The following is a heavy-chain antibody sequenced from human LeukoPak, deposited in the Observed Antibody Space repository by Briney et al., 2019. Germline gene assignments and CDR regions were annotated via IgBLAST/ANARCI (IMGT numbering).Heavy chain of an antibody. D-gene: IGHD3-10*01. CDR3: ARVGRKSRHAFDI. J-gene: IGHJ3*02. CDR2: MNPNSGNT. CDR1: GYTFTSYD. V-gene: IGHV1-8*01. Sequence: ASVKVSCKASGYTFTSYDINWVRQATGQGLEWMGWMNPNSGNTGHAQKFQGRVTMTRNTSISTAYMELSSLGSEDTAVYYCARVGRKSRHAFDIWGQGTMVTVSS.